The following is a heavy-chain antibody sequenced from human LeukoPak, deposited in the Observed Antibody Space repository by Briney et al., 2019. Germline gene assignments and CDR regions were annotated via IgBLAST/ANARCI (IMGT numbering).Heavy chain of an antibody. V-gene: IGHV1-18*01. CDR1: GYTFTSYG. Sequence: GASVKVSCKASGYTFTSYGISWVRQAPGQGLEWMGWISAYNGNTNYAQKLQGRVTMTTDTSTSTAYMELRSLRSDDTAVYYCARDMRLGSSGWYPIDYWGQGNLVTVSS. CDR2: ISAYNGNT. J-gene: IGHJ4*02. CDR3: ARDMRLGSSGWYPIDY. D-gene: IGHD6-19*01.